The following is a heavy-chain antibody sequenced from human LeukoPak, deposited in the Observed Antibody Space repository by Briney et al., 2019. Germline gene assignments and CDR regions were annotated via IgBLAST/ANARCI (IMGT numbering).Heavy chain of an antibody. D-gene: IGHD3-22*01. Sequence: PGGSLRLSCAASGFTFSSYAMSWVRQAPGKGLEWVSAISGSGGSTYYVDSVKGRFTISRDNSKNTLYLQMNSLRAEDTAVYYCAKGAYRPYYYDSSGYYYYFDYWGQGTLVTVSS. CDR3: AKGAYRPYYYDSSGYYYYFDY. V-gene: IGHV3-23*01. CDR2: ISGSGGST. CDR1: GFTFSSYA. J-gene: IGHJ4*02.